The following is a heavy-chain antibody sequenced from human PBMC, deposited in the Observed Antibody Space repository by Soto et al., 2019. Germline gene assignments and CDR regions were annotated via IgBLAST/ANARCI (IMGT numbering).Heavy chain of an antibody. CDR2: ISAYNGNT. CDR3: WGDGVVVMIDY. CDR1: GYTFTSYG. J-gene: IGHJ4*02. Sequence: QVQLVQSGAEVKKPGASVKVSCKASGYTFTSYGINWVRQAPGQGLEWMGWISAYNGNTNYAQKLQGRVTMTTDTTKSTGYMELKSLRSDDNGVDFCWGDGVVVMIDYWGQGTLVTVSS. V-gene: IGHV1-18*01. D-gene: IGHD3-22*01.